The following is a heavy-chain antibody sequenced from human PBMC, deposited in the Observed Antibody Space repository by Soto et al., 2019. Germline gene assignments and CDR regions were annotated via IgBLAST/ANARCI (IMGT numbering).Heavy chain of an antibody. CDR1: GDTFTSSA. D-gene: IGHD1-26*01. Sequence: PVKAVCKASGDTFTSSAISWVRRAPGQGLEWMGGIIPIFHTANYAQKFQARVTVTVDESARTAYMELSGLRSEDTAVYYFPRVRYCNTTSGLFSYYHPGMDVWRQGTSDNVSS. CDR3: PRVRYCNTTSGLFSYYHPGMDV. J-gene: IGHJ6*02. CDR2: IIPIFHTA. V-gene: IGHV1-69*13.